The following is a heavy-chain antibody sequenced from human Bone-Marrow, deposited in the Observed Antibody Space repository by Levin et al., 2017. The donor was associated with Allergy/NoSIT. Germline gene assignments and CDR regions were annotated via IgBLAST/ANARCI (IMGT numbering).Heavy chain of an antibody. CDR3: ARVPRTSIFGVASA. Sequence: ASVKVSCKASGYIFTNYGISWMRQAPGQGLEWMGWISGYNGNTNYAHYFQDRVTMTTDTSTTTAYMELRSLRSDDTALYYCARVPRTSIFGVASAWGQGTVVTVSS. CDR1: GYIFTNYG. J-gene: IGHJ5*02. D-gene: IGHD3-3*01. CDR2: ISGYNGNT. V-gene: IGHV1-18*01.